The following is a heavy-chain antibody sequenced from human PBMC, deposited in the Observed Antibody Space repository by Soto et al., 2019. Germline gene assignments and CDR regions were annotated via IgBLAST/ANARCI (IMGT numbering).Heavy chain of an antibody. CDR2: LFLNGGT. V-gene: IGHV4-59*12. J-gene: IGHJ4*01. CDR3: DSSVKQFRCGV. CDR1: FCYFVGDF. D-gene: IGHD6-19*01. Sequence: SETLSLTCTVDFCYFVGDFFSGSRQPPGQGLEYNGGLFLNGGTNYNASLASRVAISVDTSKNQITLNLLSVKAADTAEYYLDSSVKQFRCGVWGPGNPATV.